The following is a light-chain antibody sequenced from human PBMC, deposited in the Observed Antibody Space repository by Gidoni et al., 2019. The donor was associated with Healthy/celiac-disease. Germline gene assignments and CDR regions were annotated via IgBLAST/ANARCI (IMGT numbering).Light chain of an antibody. CDR1: SLRSYY. V-gene: IGLV3-19*01. CDR3: NSRDSSGNVV. CDR2: GKN. J-gene: IGLJ2*01. Sequence: SSELTQDPAVSVALGQTVRITCQGDSLRSYYASWYQQKPGQAPVLVIYGKNNRPSGIQDRFSGSSSGNTASLTITGAQAEDEADYDCNSRDSSGNVVFGGGTKLTVL.